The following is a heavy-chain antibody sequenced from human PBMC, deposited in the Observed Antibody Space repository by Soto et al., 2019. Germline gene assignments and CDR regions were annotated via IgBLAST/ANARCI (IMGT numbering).Heavy chain of an antibody. CDR3: ARSGGGEEYYDILTGTSYNLLVDY. D-gene: IGHD3-9*01. CDR1: GGSISSYY. Sequence: SETLSLTCTVSGGSISSYYWSWIRQPPGKGLEWIGYIYYSGSTNYNPSLKSRVTISVDTSKNQFSLKLSSVTAADTAVYYCARSGGGEEYYDILTGTSYNLLVDYWGQGTLVTISS. J-gene: IGHJ4*02. V-gene: IGHV4-59*01. CDR2: IYYSGST.